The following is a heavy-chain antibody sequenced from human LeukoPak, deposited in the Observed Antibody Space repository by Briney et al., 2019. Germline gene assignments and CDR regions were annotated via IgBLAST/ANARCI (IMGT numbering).Heavy chain of an antibody. Sequence: GESRKISCKGSGYSFTSYWIGWVRQMPGKGLEWMGIIYPGDSDTRYSPSFQGQVTISADKSISTAYLQWSSLKASDTAMYYCARQRYCSGGSCYSGAFDIWGQGTMVTVSS. J-gene: IGHJ3*02. V-gene: IGHV5-51*01. CDR1: GYSFTSYW. CDR3: ARQRYCSGGSCYSGAFDI. CDR2: IYPGDSDT. D-gene: IGHD2-15*01.